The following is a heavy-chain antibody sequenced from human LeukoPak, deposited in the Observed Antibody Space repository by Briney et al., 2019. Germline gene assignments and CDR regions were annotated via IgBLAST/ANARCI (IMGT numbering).Heavy chain of an antibody. D-gene: IGHD5-12*01. J-gene: IGHJ4*02. CDR1: GFTFSSYW. CDR3: ARVGPVYSGYDYLDY. Sequence: SGGSLRLSCAASGFTFSSYWMTWVRQAPGKGLEWVANIKQDGSKKYYVDSVKGRFTLSRDNAKNSLYLQMNSLRAEDTAVYYCARVGPVYSGYDYLDYWGQGTLVTVSS. V-gene: IGHV3-7*03. CDR2: IKQDGSKK.